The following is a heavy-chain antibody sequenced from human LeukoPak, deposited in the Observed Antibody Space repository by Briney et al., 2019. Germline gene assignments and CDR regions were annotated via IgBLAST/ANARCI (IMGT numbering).Heavy chain of an antibody. J-gene: IGHJ4*02. V-gene: IGHV5-51*01. Sequence: GESLKISCKGSGYSFTSYWIGWVRQMPGKGLEWMGVIHPSNSDTRYSPSFQGQVTISADKSVTTAYLQWSTLKASDTAMYYCTRALSGHSNSGYWGQGTLVTVSS. D-gene: IGHD4-4*01. CDR1: GYSFTSYW. CDR3: TRALSGHSNSGY. CDR2: IHPSNSDT.